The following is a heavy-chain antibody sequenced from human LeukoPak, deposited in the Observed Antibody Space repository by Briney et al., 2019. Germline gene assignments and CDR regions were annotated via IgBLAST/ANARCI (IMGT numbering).Heavy chain of an antibody. V-gene: IGHV3-7*05. CDR3: ARDSSPGYYDYVWGTYPRY. Sequence: PGGSLRLSCAASGFTFSNYWMSWVRQAPGKGLEWVANINKDESEKNYVDSVKGRFIISRDNAKNSVYLQMNNLKAEDTAVYYCARDSSPGYYDYVWGTYPRYGGQGTLVTVSS. J-gene: IGHJ4*02. CDR1: GFTFSNYW. CDR2: INKDESEK. D-gene: IGHD3-16*02.